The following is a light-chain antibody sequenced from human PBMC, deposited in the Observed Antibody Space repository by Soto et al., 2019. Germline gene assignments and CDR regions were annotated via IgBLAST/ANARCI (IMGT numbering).Light chain of an antibody. J-gene: IGLJ1*01. CDR2: DVS. Sequence: QSVLTQPRSVSGSPGQSVTISCTGTSSDVGGYNYVSWYQQHPGKAPKLIIYDVSYRPSGVPDRFSGSKSGNTASLTISGLQAEDEADYYCCSYAGSYTYVFGAGTKLTVL. CDR1: SSDVGGYNY. V-gene: IGLV2-11*01. CDR3: CSYAGSYTYV.